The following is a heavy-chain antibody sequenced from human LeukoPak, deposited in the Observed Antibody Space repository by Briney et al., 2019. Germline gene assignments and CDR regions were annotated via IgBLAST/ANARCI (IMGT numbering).Heavy chain of an antibody. D-gene: IGHD3-3*01. CDR1: GYTFTNFR. CDR2: IGPSNNYT. Sequence: ASVKVSCKTSGYTFTNFRIHWVRQTPGQGFEWMGWIGPSNNYTEYEQKLQGRLTLTTDTSTTTAHMELRSLTFDDTAVYYCARDPSAILGVVIAPDGYYYYGMDVWGQGTTVTVSS. CDR3: ARDPSAILGVVIAPDGYYYYGMDV. V-gene: IGHV1-18*01. J-gene: IGHJ6*02.